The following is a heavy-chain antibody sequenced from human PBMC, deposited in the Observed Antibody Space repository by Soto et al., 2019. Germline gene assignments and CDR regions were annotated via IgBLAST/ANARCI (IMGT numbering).Heavy chain of an antibody. D-gene: IGHD3-22*01. CDR1: GGSISSGSYY. J-gene: IGHJ4*02. Sequence: PSETLSLTCTVSGGSISSGSYYWTWIRQHPGKGLEWIGHIYSTESTNYNTSLKSRLTISVDMSASQFSLKLSSVTVADTAVYYCARSDSSTKTRYYFDRWGQGTLVTVSS. CDR2: IYSTEST. V-gene: IGHV4-31*03. CDR3: ARSDSSTKTRYYFDR.